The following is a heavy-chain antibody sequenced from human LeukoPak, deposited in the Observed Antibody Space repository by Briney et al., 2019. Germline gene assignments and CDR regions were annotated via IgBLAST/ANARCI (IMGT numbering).Heavy chain of an antibody. CDR2: IKGKTDGGTT. CDR3: TTVASYHYMDV. Sequence: KTGGSLRLSCTASGFTFGDYAMSWVRQAPGKGLEWVGRIKGKTDGGTTDYAAPVKGRFTISRDDSKNTLYLQMNSLKTEDTAVYYCTTVASYHYMDVWGKGTTVTVSS. V-gene: IGHV3-15*01. J-gene: IGHJ6*03. CDR1: GFTFGDYA.